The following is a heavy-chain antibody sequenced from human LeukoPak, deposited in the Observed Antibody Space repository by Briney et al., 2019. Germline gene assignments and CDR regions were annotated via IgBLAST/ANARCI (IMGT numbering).Heavy chain of an antibody. V-gene: IGHV5-51*01. CDR2: IYPGDSDT. CDR1: GYIFTSYW. Sequence: GESLQISCKGSGYIFTSYWIGWVRQLPGKGLEWMGIIYPGDSDTRYSPSFQGQVTISADKSISTAYLQWSSLKASDTAMYYCAGAAAGNWFDPWGQGTLVTVSS. CDR3: AGAAAGNWFDP. D-gene: IGHD6-13*01. J-gene: IGHJ5*02.